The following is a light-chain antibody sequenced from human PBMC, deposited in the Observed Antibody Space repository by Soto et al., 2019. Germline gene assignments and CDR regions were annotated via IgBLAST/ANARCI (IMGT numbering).Light chain of an antibody. Sequence: QSVLTQPRSVSGSPGQSVTSSCTGTSSDVGAYNYVSWYQQHPGKAPKLMTYDVSKRPSGVPDRFSGSKSGTSASLAIAGLQAEDEGDYYCQSYDSSLSGYVFGTGTKVTVL. CDR1: SSDVGAYNY. J-gene: IGLJ1*01. CDR2: DVS. V-gene: IGLV2-11*02. CDR3: QSYDSSLSGYV.